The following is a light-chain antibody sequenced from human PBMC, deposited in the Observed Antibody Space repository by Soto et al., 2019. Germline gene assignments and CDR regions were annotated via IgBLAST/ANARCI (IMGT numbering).Light chain of an antibody. CDR3: QQYGGSAFT. CDR1: QSLSSNY. V-gene: IGKV3-20*01. CDR2: GTS. J-gene: IGKJ3*01. Sequence: EIVLTQSPGTLSLSPGERATLSCRASQSLSSNYLAGYQQKPGQAPRLLISGTSNRATGIPDRFSGSGSGTDFTLTISRPEPDDFAVYYCQQYGGSAFTFGPGTKVDIK.